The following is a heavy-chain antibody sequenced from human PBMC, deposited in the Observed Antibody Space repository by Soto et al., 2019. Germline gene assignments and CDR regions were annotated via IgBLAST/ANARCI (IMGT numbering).Heavy chain of an antibody. CDR1: GGPFSAGGYY. Sequence: SETLSLTCTVSGGPFSAGGYYWSWIRQAPGKGLEWIGYILQNGDTSYNPPLKSRVTISTDTSKRQFSLKLTSVTAADTAVYYCARGDSTVYSVFDYWGQGPLVTVSS. V-gene: IGHV4-31*03. D-gene: IGHD4-17*01. CDR2: ILQNGDT. CDR3: ARGDSTVYSVFDY. J-gene: IGHJ4*02.